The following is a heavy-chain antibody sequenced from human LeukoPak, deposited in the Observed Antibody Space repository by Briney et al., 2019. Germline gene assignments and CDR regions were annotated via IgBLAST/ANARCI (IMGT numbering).Heavy chain of an antibody. D-gene: IGHD5-18*01. Sequence: PSETLFLTCTVSGGSISSYYWSWIRQPPGKGLEWIGYIYYSGSTNYNPSLKSRVTISVDTSKNQFSLKLSSVTAADTAVYYCARTRGYSYGPQFDYWGQGTLVTVSS. CDR2: IYYSGST. CDR1: GGSISSYY. CDR3: ARTRGYSYGPQFDY. V-gene: IGHV4-59*01. J-gene: IGHJ4*02.